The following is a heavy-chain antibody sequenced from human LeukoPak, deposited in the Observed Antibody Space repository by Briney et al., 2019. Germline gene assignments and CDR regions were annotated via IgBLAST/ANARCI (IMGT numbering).Heavy chain of an antibody. CDR2: MSPNSGDT. CDR1: GYTFTSYH. J-gene: IGHJ4*02. D-gene: IGHD3-16*01. Sequence: ASVKVSCKASGYTFTSYHINWVRQATGQGLEWMGWMSPNSGDTGYAQQFQGRVTMTRDTPINTVYMELNSLRSEDTAVYYCARGVSQGVDYWGQGTLVTVSS. V-gene: IGHV1-8*01. CDR3: ARGVSQGVDY.